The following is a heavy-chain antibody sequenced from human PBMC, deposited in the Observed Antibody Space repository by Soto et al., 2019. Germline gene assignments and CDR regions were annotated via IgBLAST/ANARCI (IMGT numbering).Heavy chain of an antibody. Sequence: QVQLLQSGAEVKKPGASVKVSCKVSGHTLTELSMHWVRQAPGRGLEWMDGFDPEDGETIFAQKFQGRVTMTEDTSTDSTYMELTSLRSEDTAVYYCAAGGTRWLHSPFDYWGQGTLVTLSS. CDR1: GHTLTELS. J-gene: IGHJ4*02. D-gene: IGHD1-1*01. V-gene: IGHV1-24*01. CDR3: AAGGTRWLHSPFDY. CDR2: FDPEDGET.